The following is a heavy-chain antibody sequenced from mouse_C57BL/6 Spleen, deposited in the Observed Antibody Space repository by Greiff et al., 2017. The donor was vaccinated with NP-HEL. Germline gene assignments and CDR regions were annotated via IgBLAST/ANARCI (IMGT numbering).Heavy chain of an antibody. Sequence: QVQLQQPGTELVKPGASVTLSCKASGYTFTSYWMHWVKQRPGQGLAWIGNINPSNGGTNYNEKFKSKATLTVDKSSSTAYMQLSSLTSEDSAVYYCARGGGSLYFDYWGQGTTLTVSS. CDR3: ARGGGSLYFDY. V-gene: IGHV1-53*01. CDR1: GYTFTSYW. CDR2: INPSNGGT. J-gene: IGHJ2*01. D-gene: IGHD1-1*01.